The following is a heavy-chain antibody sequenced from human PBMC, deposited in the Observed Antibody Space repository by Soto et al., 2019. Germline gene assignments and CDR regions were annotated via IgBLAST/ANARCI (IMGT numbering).Heavy chain of an antibody. CDR1: GFTFSSYA. V-gene: IGHV3-23*01. CDR2: ISGDGGST. D-gene: IGHD3-10*01. Sequence: EVQLLESGGGLVQPGGSLRLSCAASGFTFSSYAKSWVRQAPGKGLEWVSTISGDGGSTYYADSVKGRFTISRDDSKNTVYLQMNSLRAEDTAVYYCAKDLWFGELSPEDYWGHGTLVTVSS. CDR3: AKDLWFGELSPEDY. J-gene: IGHJ4*01.